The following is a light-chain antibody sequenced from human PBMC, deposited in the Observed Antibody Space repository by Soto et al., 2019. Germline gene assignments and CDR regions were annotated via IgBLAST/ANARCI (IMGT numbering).Light chain of an antibody. CDR1: SSDVGLYDY. J-gene: IGLJ1*01. CDR3: SSYTSDSSYV. Sequence: QSALTQPASVSGSPGLSITISCTGTSSDVGLYDYVSWYQQHPGKAPQLMIYAVSNRPSGVSNRFSASKSGNTASLFISGLQAEDEADYYCSSYTSDSSYVFGSGTKVTVL. CDR2: AVS. V-gene: IGLV2-14*01.